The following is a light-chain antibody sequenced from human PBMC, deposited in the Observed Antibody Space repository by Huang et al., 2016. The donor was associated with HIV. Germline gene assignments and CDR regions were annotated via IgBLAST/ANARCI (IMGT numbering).Light chain of an antibody. V-gene: IGKV1-5*03. J-gene: IGKJ2*01. CDR2: RTS. CDR1: QNIDTW. Sequence: DIVMTQSPSTLSASVGDRVTITCRASQNIDTWLAWYQQKPGKAPNLLIYRTSSLHTGGPARFAGSGSGIHVTLTITSLQPEDLGTYYCQQYKTYFYTFGQGTKLEI. CDR3: QQYKTYFYT.